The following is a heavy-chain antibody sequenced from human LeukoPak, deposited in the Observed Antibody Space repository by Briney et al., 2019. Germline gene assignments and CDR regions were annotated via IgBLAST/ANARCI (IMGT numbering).Heavy chain of an antibody. Sequence: GGSLRLSCAASGFTFSSYAMSWVRQAPGKGLEWVSAISGSGGSTYYADSVKGRFTISRDNSKNTLYLQMNSLRAEDTAVYYCARDPTTRSSWGEHYYYGMDVWGQGTTVTVS. J-gene: IGHJ6*02. CDR3: ARDPTTRSSWGEHYYYGMDV. CDR2: ISGSGGST. CDR1: GFTFSSYA. V-gene: IGHV3-23*01. D-gene: IGHD6-13*01.